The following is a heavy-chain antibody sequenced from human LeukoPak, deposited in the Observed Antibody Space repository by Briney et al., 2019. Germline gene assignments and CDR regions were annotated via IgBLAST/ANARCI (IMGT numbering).Heavy chain of an antibody. Sequence: PGGSLRLSCAASGFTVSSNYMSWVRQASGKGLEWVSVIYSGGSTYYADSVKGRFTISRDNSKNTLYLQMNSLRAEDTAVYYCARVGYCSSTSCPWANAFDIWGQGTMVTVSS. CDR1: GFTVSSNY. CDR2: IYSGGST. D-gene: IGHD2-2*03. V-gene: IGHV3-53*01. CDR3: ARVGYCSSTSCPWANAFDI. J-gene: IGHJ3*02.